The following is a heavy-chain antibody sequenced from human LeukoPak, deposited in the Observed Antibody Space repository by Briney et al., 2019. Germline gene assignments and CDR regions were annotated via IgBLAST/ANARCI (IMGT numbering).Heavy chain of an antibody. CDR2: IYSGGST. V-gene: IGHV3-53*01. D-gene: IGHD4-17*01. Sequence: GGSLRLSCAASGFTVSSNYMSWVRQAPGKGLEWVSVIYSGGSTYYADSVKGRFTITRDNSKNTLYLQMNSLRAEDTAVYYCARGALYRHYFDYWGQGTLVTVSS. J-gene: IGHJ4*02. CDR1: GFTVSSNY. CDR3: ARGALYRHYFDY.